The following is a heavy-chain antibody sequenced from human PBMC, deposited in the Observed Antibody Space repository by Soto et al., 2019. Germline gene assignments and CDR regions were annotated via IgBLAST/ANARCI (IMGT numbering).Heavy chain of an antibody. V-gene: IGHV3-48*03. D-gene: IGHD1-26*01. J-gene: IGHJ4*02. Sequence: GGSLRLSCAASGFTFSTSELSWVRQAPGKGLEWVSYISSSGSTIYYADSVKGRFTISRDNAKKSLYLQMNSLRAADTAVYYCARWELLTCFDYWGQGTLVTVSS. CDR3: ARWELLTCFDY. CDR2: ISSSGSTI. CDR1: GFTFSTSE.